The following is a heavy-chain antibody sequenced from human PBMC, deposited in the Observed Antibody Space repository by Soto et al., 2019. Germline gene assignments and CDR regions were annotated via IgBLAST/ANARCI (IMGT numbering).Heavy chain of an antibody. CDR2: ITGSGDRA. V-gene: IGHV3-23*01. J-gene: IGHJ4*02. Sequence: EVQLLESGGALVQPGGSLRLSCVGSGFRFSSYSITWVRQAPGKGLEWVSAITGSGDRAYSADSVRGRFTISRDNSKNTLYLQMNSLRAEDTAVYYCGKDWAGIAVAGIDYWGQGTLVTVSS. CDR1: GFRFSSYS. D-gene: IGHD6-19*01. CDR3: GKDWAGIAVAGIDY.